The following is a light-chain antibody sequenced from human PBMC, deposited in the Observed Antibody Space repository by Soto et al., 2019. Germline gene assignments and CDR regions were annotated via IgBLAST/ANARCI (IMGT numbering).Light chain of an antibody. CDR1: QSVSSW. Sequence: ESQLTQSPSTLSASVGDSVTITCRASQSVSSWLAWYQQKPGRAPRLLIYDASKLEAGVPSRFSGSGSETELSLTISSLQPDDFATYFCQQYNSFPTFGQGTKVAIK. CDR2: DAS. CDR3: QQYNSFPT. J-gene: IGKJ1*01. V-gene: IGKV1-5*01.